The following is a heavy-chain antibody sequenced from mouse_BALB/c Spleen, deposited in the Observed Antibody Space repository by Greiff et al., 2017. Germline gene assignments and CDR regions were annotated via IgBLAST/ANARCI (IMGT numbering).Heavy chain of an antibody. D-gene: IGHD4-1*01. J-gene: IGHJ2*01. CDR3: TRGNCDVGYFDY. V-gene: IGHV1S127*01. CDR2: IDPSDSYT. CDR1: GYTFTSYW. Sequence: QVQLQQPGAELVKPGASVKMSCKASGYTFTSYWMHWVKQRPGQGLEWIGVIDPSDSYTSYNQKFKGKATLTVDTSSSTAYMQLSSLTSEDSAVYYCTRGNCDVGYFDYWGQGTTLTVSS.